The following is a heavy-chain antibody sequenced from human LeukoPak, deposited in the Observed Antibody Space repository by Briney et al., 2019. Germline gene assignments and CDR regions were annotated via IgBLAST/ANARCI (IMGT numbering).Heavy chain of an antibody. Sequence: GGSLRLSCAASGFTVSSNYMSWVRQAPGKGLEWVSVIYSGGSTYYADSVKGRFTISRDNSKNTLYLQMNSLRAGDTAVYYCAKDGTNSGSYYGYWGQGTLVTVSS. CDR3: AKDGTNSGSYYGY. CDR1: GFTVSSNY. CDR2: IYSGGST. J-gene: IGHJ4*02. D-gene: IGHD1-26*01. V-gene: IGHV3-53*01.